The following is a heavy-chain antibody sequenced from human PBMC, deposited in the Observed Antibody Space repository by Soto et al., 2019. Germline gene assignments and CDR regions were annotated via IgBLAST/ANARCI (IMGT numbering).Heavy chain of an antibody. CDR1: GFTFSSYD. CDR2: IGTAGDT. Sequence: GGSLRLSCAASGFTFSSYDMHWVRQATGKGLEWASAIGTAGDTYYPGSVKGRFTISRENAKNSLYLQMNSLRAEDTAVYYCARAQNFDPPAPEYYFDYWGQGTLVTVSS. J-gene: IGHJ4*02. D-gene: IGHD3-9*01. CDR3: ARAQNFDPPAPEYYFDY. V-gene: IGHV3-13*01.